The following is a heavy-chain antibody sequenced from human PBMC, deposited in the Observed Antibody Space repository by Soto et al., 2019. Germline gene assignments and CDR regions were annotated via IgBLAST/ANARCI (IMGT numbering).Heavy chain of an antibody. CDR2: INAGNGDT. CDR1: GYTFTTYP. Sequence: ASVKVSCKASGYTFTTYPMHWVRQAPGQRLEWMGWINAGNGDTKYSQKFQGRVTITRDTSANTAYMELSSLRSEDTAVYYCARDWTHYDSSGPGDYWGQGTLVTVSS. CDR3: ARDWTHYDSSGPGDY. D-gene: IGHD3-22*01. V-gene: IGHV1-3*01. J-gene: IGHJ4*02.